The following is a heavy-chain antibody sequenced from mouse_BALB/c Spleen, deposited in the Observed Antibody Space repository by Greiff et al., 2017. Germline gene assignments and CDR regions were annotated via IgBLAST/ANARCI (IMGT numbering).Heavy chain of an antibody. CDR1: GYAFSSYW. CDR3: ARGPLMDY. CDR2: IYPGDGDT. V-gene: IGHV1-80*01. Sequence: VQLQQPGSELVRPGASVKISCKASGYAFSSYWMNWVKQRPGQGLEWIGQIYPGDGDTNYNGKFKGKATLTADKSSSTAYMQLSSLTSEDSAVYFCARGPLMDYWGQGTSVTVSS. J-gene: IGHJ4*01. D-gene: IGHD6-1*01.